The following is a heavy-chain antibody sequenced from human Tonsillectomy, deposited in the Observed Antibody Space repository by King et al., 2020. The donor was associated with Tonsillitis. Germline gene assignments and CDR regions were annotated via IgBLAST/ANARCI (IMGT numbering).Heavy chain of an antibody. V-gene: IGHV1-69*01. J-gene: IGHJ4*02. CDR3: ARVRAAYYYDSSGYPYYFDY. D-gene: IGHD3-22*01. Sequence: QLVQSGAEVKKPGSSVKVSCKASGGTFSSYAISWVRQAPGQGLEWMGGIIPIFGTANYAQKFQGRVTITADESTSTAYMELSSLRSEDTAVYYCARVRAAYYYDSSGYPYYFDYWGQGTLVTVSS. CDR2: IIPIFGTA. CDR1: GGTFSSYA.